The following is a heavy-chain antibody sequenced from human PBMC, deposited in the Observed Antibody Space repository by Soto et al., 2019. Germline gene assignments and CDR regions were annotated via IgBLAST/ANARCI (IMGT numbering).Heavy chain of an antibody. D-gene: IGHD1-26*01. CDR1: GFTFSSYA. CDR2: ISGSGGST. V-gene: IGHV3-23*01. CDR3: AKHRSSGSYYDYADFYMDV. J-gene: IGHJ6*03. Sequence: EVQLLESGGGLVQPGGSLRLSCAASGFTFSSYAMSWVRQAPGKGLEWVSAISGSGGSTYYADSVKGRFTISRDNSKNTLYLQMNSLRAEDTVVYYCAKHRSSGSYYDYADFYMDVWGKGTTVTVSS.